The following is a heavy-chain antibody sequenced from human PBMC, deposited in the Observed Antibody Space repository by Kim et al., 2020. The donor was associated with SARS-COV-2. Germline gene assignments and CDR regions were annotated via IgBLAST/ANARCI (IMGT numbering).Heavy chain of an antibody. V-gene: IGHV4-38-2*02. D-gene: IGHD1-26*01. CDR1: GYSISSGYY. Sequence: SETLSLTCTVSGYSISSGYYWGWIRQPPGKGLEWIGSIYHSGSTYYNPSLKSRVTISVDTSKNQFSLKLSSVTAADTAVYYCARKYSGSYCWFDPWGQGTLVTVSS. CDR3: ARKYSGSYCWFDP. J-gene: IGHJ5*02. CDR2: IYHSGST.